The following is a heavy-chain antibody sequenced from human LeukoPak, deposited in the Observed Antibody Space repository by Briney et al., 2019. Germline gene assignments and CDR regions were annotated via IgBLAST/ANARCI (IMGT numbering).Heavy chain of an antibody. Sequence: GGSLRLSCAASGFTVSVNSLSWVRQAPGKGLEWVSVVESGSSVSYADSVKGRFTISTDNSKNTVFLQMNSLRPEDTSIYYCTRGRPREDTWFDPWGQGTLVTVSS. CDR2: VESGSSV. D-gene: IGHD1-26*01. CDR1: GFTVSVNS. J-gene: IGHJ5*02. V-gene: IGHV3-66*02. CDR3: TRGRPREDTWFDP.